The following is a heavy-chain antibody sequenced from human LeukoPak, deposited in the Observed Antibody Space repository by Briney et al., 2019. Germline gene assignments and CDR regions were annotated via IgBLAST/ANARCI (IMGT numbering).Heavy chain of an antibody. D-gene: IGHD6-13*01. Sequence: SETLSLTCTVSGGSISSYYWSWIRQPPGRGLEWIGYIYYSGSTNYNPFLESRVTISIDTSKNQFSLKLSSVTAADTAVYYCARAYGGSWYENDYWGQGALVTVSS. CDR3: ARAYGGSWYENDY. J-gene: IGHJ4*02. CDR2: IYYSGST. V-gene: IGHV4-59*01. CDR1: GGSISSYY.